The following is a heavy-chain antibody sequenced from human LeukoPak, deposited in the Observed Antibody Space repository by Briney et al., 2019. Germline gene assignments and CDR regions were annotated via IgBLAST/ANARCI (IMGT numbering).Heavy chain of an antibody. J-gene: IGHJ4*02. CDR3: ARGKTTVNY. CDR2: IYYSGST. CDR1: GGSISSYY. V-gene: IGHV4-59*01. Sequence: SETLSLTCTVSGGSISSYYWSWIRQPPGKGLEWIGYIYYSGSTNYNPSLKSRVTISVDTSKNQFSLKLSSVTAADTAVYYCARGKTTVNYWGQGTLVTVSS. D-gene: IGHD4-17*01.